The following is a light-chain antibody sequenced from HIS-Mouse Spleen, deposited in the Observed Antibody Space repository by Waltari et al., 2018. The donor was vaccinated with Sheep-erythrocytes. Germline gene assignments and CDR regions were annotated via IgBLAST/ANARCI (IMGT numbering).Light chain of an antibody. CDR1: QRIGSW. Sequence: DIQMTQSPSSLSASVGDRVTITWRASQRIGSWFAWYQQKPGKAPKLLIYKASSLESGVPSRFSGSGSGTEFTLTISSLQPEDFATYYCQQYNSYSWTFGQGTKVEIK. V-gene: IGKV1-5*03. CDR2: KAS. CDR3: QQYNSYSWT. J-gene: IGKJ1*01.